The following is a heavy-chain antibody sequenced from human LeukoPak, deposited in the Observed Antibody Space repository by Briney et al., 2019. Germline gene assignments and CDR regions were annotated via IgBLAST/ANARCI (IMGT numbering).Heavy chain of an antibody. CDR1: GGSISSYY. D-gene: IGHD2-2*02. CDR3: ASYGYCSSTSCYKYFQH. CDR2: IYYSGST. J-gene: IGHJ1*01. Sequence: SETLSLTCTVSGGSISSYYWSWIRQPPGKGLEWIGYIYYSGSTNYNPSLKSRVTISVDTSKNQFSLKLSSVTAADTAVYYCASYGYCSSTSCYKYFQHWGQGTLVTVSS. V-gene: IGHV4-59*01.